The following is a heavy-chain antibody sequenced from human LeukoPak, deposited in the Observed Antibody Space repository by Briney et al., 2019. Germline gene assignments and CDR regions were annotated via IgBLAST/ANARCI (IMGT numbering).Heavy chain of an antibody. CDR1: GLTFGDYG. V-gene: IGHV4-34*01. Sequence: GSLRLSCTGSGLTFGDYGMSWIRQPPGKGLEWIGEINHSGSTNYDPSLKSRVTISVDTSKNQFSLKLSSVTAADTAVYYCARGRLLFYYYYMDVWGKGTTVTISS. J-gene: IGHJ6*03. CDR2: INHSGST. CDR3: ARGRLLFYYYYMDV. D-gene: IGHD6-25*01.